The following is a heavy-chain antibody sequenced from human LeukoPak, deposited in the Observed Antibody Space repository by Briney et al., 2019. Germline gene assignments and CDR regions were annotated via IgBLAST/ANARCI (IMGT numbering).Heavy chain of an antibody. D-gene: IGHD4-11*01. CDR2: IYYSGST. J-gene: IGHJ4*02. V-gene: IGHV4-59*08. CDR3: ARQTGLTTLYYFDY. Sequence: WSWIRXPPXXXLEWIGYIYYSGSTNYNPSLKSRVTISVDTSKNQFSLKLSSVTAADTAVYYCARQTGLTTLYYFDYWGQGTLVTVSS.